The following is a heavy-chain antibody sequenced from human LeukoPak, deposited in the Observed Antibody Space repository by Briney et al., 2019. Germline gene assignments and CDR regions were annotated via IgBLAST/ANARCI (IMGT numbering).Heavy chain of an antibody. Sequence: PGGSLRLSCAASGFTFDDYGMSWVRQAPGKGLEWVSGINWNGGSTGYADSVKGRFTISRDNAKNSLYLQMHSLRAEDTAVYYCARRDYYDSSGYDYWGQGTLVTVSS. CDR2: INWNGGST. CDR3: ARRDYYDSSGYDY. D-gene: IGHD3-22*01. J-gene: IGHJ4*02. V-gene: IGHV3-20*04. CDR1: GFTFDDYG.